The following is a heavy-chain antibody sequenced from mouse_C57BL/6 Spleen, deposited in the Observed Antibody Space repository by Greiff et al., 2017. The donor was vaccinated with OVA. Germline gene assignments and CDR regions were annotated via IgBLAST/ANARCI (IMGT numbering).Heavy chain of an antibody. Sequence: VQVVESGPELVKPGASVKISCKASGYAFSSSWMNWVKQRPGKGLEWIGRIYPGDGDTNYNGKFKGKATLTADKSSSTAYMQLSSLTSEDSAVYFCAPFSYYAMDYWGQGTSVTVSS. J-gene: IGHJ4*01. V-gene: IGHV1-82*01. CDR1: GYAFSSSW. CDR2: IYPGDGDT. CDR3: APFSYYAMDY.